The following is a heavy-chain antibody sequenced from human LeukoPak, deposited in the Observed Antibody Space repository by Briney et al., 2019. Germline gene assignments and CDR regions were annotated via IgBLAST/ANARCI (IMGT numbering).Heavy chain of an antibody. CDR2: ISASGGST. CDR3: AKVMKGSERLTMVRGVIIKTAGLYYMDV. Sequence: TGGSLRLSCAASGFTLSSYAMSWLRQAPGKGLEWVTSISASGGSTNYADSMKGRFTISRDNSKNTVYLQMNSLRAEDTAVYYCAKVMKGSERLTMVRGVIIKTAGLYYMDVWGQGTTVTVSS. CDR1: GFTLSSYA. V-gene: IGHV3-23*01. D-gene: IGHD3-10*01. J-gene: IGHJ6*03.